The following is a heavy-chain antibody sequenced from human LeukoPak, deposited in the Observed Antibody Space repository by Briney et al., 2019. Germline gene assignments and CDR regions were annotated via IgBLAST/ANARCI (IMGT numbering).Heavy chain of an antibody. J-gene: IGHJ5*02. Sequence: ASVKVSCKASGYTFTGYYMHWVRQAPGQGLEWMGWINPNSGGTNYAQKFQGRVTMTRDTSISTAYMELSRLRSDDTAVYYCAREIVVVPAANSARWFDPWGQGTLVTVSS. CDR1: GYTFTGYY. V-gene: IGHV1-2*02. CDR2: INPNSGGT. CDR3: AREIVVVPAANSARWFDP. D-gene: IGHD2-2*01.